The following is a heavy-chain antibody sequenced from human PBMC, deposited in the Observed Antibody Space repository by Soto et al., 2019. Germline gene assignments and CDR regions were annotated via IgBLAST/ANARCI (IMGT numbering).Heavy chain of an antibody. J-gene: IGHJ4*02. D-gene: IGHD1-26*01. CDR1: GFTFSSYG. CDR2: IWYDGSNK. CDR3: ARDRLVGATSFDY. Sequence: GGSLRLSCAASGFTFSSYGMHWVRQAPGKGLEWVAVIWYDGSNKYYADSVKGRFTISRDNSKNTLYLQMNSLRAEDTAVYYCARDRLVGATSFDYWGQGTLVTVSS. V-gene: IGHV3-33*01.